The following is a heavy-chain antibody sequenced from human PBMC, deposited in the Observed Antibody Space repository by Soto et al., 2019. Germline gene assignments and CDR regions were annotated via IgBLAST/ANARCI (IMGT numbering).Heavy chain of an antibody. CDR2: IYYRSKWYN. D-gene: IGHD6-19*01. J-gene: IGHJ4*02. CDR3: ASFGSGWWFDY. Sequence: QVQLQQSGPGLVKSSQTLSLTCAISGDSVSSNSVAWNWIRQSPSRGLEWLGRIYYRSKWYNDYAVSMKSRINLHPDTSKNQFSLQLNSVTPEDTAVYYCASFGSGWWFDYWGQGTLVTVSS. V-gene: IGHV6-1*01. CDR1: GDSVSSNSVA.